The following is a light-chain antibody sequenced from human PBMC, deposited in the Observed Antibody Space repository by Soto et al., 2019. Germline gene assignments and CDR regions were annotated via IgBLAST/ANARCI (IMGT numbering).Light chain of an antibody. Sequence: DVVMTQSPLSLPVTLGQPASISCRSSQSLVYSDGNTYLNWFQQRPGQSPRRLIYKVSNRATGIPDRFSGSGSGTDFTLTISRLEPEDFAVYYCQQYGSSPLWTFGQGTRWIS. CDR1: QSLVYSDGNTY. J-gene: IGKJ1*01. CDR3: QQYGSSPLWT. CDR2: KVS. V-gene: IGKV2-30*01.